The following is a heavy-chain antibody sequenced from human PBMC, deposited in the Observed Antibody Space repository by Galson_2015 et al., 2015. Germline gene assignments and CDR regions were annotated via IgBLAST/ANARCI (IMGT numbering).Heavy chain of an antibody. V-gene: IGHV3-21*01. J-gene: IGHJ4*02. Sequence: SLRLSCAASGFTFSGYTMTWVRQAPGKGLEWVSSITGSSDYLYYADSVKGRFTISRDNVRNSLYLQMNSLRAEDTALYYCVRYASNWYEDSWGQGTVVTVSS. CDR1: GFTFSGYT. D-gene: IGHD6-13*01. CDR2: ITGSSDYL. CDR3: VRYASNWYEDS.